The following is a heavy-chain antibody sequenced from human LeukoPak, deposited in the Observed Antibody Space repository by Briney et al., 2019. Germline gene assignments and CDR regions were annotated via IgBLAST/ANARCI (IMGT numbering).Heavy chain of an antibody. Sequence: PSETLSLTCTVSGGSISSYYWSWIRQPPGKGLEWIGYIYYSGSTNYNPSLKSRVTISVDTSKNQFSLKLSSVTAADTAVYYCAREEANWGHKDGFGSPEHWYFDLWGRGTLVTVSS. V-gene: IGHV4-59*01. CDR1: GGSISSYY. CDR2: IYYSGST. CDR3: AREEANWGHKDGFGSPEHWYFDL. D-gene: IGHD7-27*01. J-gene: IGHJ2*01.